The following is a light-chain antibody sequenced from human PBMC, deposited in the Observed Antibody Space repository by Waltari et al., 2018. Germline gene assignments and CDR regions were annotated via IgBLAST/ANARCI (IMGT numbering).Light chain of an antibody. J-gene: IGLJ3*02. Sequence: SYELTQPPSVSVSPGQTASITCSGDALPKKSAFWYQQRSGQAPVLVIYEDTKRPSGIPERFSGSSSGTRATLTISGAQVEDEADYYCFSTGDAAVFGGGTKLTVL. CDR2: EDT. V-gene: IGLV3-10*01. CDR3: FSTGDAAV. CDR1: ALPKKS.